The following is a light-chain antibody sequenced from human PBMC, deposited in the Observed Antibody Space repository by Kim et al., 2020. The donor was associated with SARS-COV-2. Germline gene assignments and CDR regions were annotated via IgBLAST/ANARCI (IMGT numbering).Light chain of an antibody. V-gene: IGKV3-15*01. Sequence: CPGERATLSCMASQSVSSNLAWYQQKPGQAPRLLIYGASTRATGIPARFSGSGSGTEFTLTISSLQSEDFAVYYCQQYNNWPLTFGGGTKVEI. CDR3: QQYNNWPLT. J-gene: IGKJ4*01. CDR1: QSVSSN. CDR2: GAS.